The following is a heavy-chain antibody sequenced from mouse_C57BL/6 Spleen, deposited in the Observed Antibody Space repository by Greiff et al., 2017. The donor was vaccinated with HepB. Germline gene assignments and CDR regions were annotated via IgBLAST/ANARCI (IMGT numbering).Heavy chain of an antibody. CDR1: GFTFSSYA. J-gene: IGHJ3*01. Sequence: EVKLMESGGGLVKPGGSLKLSCAASGFTFSSYAMSWVRQTPEKRLEWVATISDGGSYTYYPDNVKGRFTISRDNAKNNLYLQMSHQKSEDTAMYYCARDHHGSSPAWFAYWGQGTLVTVSA. CDR3: ARDHHGSSPAWFAY. D-gene: IGHD1-1*01. CDR2: ISDGGSYT. V-gene: IGHV5-4*01.